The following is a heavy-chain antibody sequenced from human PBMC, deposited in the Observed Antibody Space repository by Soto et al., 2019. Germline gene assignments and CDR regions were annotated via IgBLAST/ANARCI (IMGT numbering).Heavy chain of an antibody. CDR3: ARDRGYDFWSGLDAFGI. Sequence: EVQLVESGGGLVQPGGSLRLSCAASGFTFSSYSMNWVRQAPGKGLEWVSYISSSSSTIYYADSVKGRFTISRDNAKNSLYLQMNSLRAEDTAVYYCARDRGYDFWSGLDAFGIWGQGTMVTVSS. CDR1: GFTFSSYS. V-gene: IGHV3-48*01. J-gene: IGHJ3*02. D-gene: IGHD3-3*01. CDR2: ISSSSSTI.